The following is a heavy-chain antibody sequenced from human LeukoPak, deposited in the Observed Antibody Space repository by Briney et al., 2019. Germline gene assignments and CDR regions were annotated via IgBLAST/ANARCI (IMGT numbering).Heavy chain of an antibody. CDR3: ARDANGGNSWFDP. V-gene: IGHV4-61*02. CDR1: GGSISSGNYY. D-gene: IGHD4-23*01. CDR2: IYTSGST. J-gene: IGHJ5*02. Sequence: SETLSLTCTVSGGSISSGNYYWSWIRQPARKGLEWIGRIYTSGSTNYSPPLKSRVTISLDTSKNHFSLRLSSVTAADSALYYCARDANGGNSWFDPWGQGTLVTVSS.